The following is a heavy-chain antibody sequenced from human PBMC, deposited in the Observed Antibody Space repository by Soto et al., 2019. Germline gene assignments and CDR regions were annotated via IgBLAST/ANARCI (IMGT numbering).Heavy chain of an antibody. CDR3: TTDSDFWSGYHDY. J-gene: IGHJ4*02. CDR2: ISGSGTT. D-gene: IGHD3-3*01. CDR1: GFTFSNYV. V-gene: IGHV3-15*01. Sequence: PGGSLRLSCAASGFTFSNYVMSWVRQAPGKGLEWVSSISGSGTTDYAAPVKGRFTISRDDSKNTLYLQMNSLKTEDTAVYYCTTDSDFWSGYHDYWGQGTLVTVSS.